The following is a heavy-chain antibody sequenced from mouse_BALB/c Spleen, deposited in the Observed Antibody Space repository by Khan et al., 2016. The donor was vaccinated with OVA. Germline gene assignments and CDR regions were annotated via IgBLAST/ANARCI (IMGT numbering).Heavy chain of an antibody. V-gene: IGHV1-7*01. Sequence: VQLQQSGAERAKPGASVKMSCKASGYTFTTYWMHWVKQRPGQGLEWIGYINPTSGYTDYNENFKDRSTLSADKSSSTAYLQLSSLTSEDSAVYYCTEDRIDYWGQGTTLTVSS. CDR3: TEDRIDY. CDR1: GYTFTTYW. CDR2: INPTSGYT. J-gene: IGHJ2*01.